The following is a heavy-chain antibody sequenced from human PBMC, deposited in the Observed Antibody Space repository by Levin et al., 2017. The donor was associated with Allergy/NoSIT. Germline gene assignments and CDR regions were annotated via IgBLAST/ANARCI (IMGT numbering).Heavy chain of an antibody. D-gene: IGHD1-26*01. CDR2: ISSNGGST. CDR3: ARARVGATIYLDY. V-gene: IGHV3-64*02. J-gene: IGHJ4*02. Sequence: PGESLKISCAASGFTFSSYAMHWVRQAPGKGLEYVSAISSNGGSTYYADSVKGRFTISRDNSKNTLYLQMGSLRAEDMAVYYCARARVGATIYLDYWGQGTLVTVSS. CDR1: GFTFSSYA.